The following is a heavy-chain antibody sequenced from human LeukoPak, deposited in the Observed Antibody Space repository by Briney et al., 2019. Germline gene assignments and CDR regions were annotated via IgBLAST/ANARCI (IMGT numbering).Heavy chain of an antibody. CDR1: GVSISSYY. Sequence: ASETLSLTCTVSGVSISSYYWSWIRQPPEKGLEWIGYIYTSGSTNYHPSLKSRVTISVDTSKNQFSLKLDSVTAADTAVYYCARLDRFGANYYYMDVWGKGTSVTVSS. CDR2: IYTSGST. D-gene: IGHD3-10*01. CDR3: ARLDRFGANYYYMDV. V-gene: IGHV4-4*09. J-gene: IGHJ6*03.